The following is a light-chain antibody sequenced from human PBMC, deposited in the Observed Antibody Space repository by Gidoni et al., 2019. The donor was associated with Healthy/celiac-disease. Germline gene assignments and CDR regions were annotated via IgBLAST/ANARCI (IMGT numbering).Light chain of an antibody. V-gene: IGKV3-20*01. CDR3: QQYGSSPWT. CDR1: QSVSSSY. J-gene: IGKJ3*01. Sequence: EIVLTQSPGTLSLSPGERATLFCRASQSVSSSYLAWYQQKPGQAPRLLIYGASSRATGIPDRFSGSGSGTDFTLTISRLEPEDFAVYYCQQYGSSPWTFGPGTKVDIK. CDR2: GAS.